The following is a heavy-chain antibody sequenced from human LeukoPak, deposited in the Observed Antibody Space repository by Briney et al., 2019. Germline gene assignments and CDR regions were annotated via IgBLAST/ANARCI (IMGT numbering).Heavy chain of an antibody. Sequence: SETLSLTCTVSGDSISNYYWSWIRQPPGKGLEWIGYINYSGATNYNPSLKSRVTISVDTSKNQFSLKLSSVTAADTAVYYCARHTVRYSSGWYHFDYWGQGTLVTVSS. CDR2: INYSGAT. CDR1: GDSISNYY. J-gene: IGHJ4*02. D-gene: IGHD6-19*01. V-gene: IGHV4-59*12. CDR3: ARHTVRYSSGWYHFDY.